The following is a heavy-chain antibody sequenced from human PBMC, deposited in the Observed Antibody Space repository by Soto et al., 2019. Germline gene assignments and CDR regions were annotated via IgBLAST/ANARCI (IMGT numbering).Heavy chain of an antibody. Sequence: QPGGSLRLSCAASGFSFSTYLMSWVRQAPGKGLEWVANIKQGGNEKFYVDSVKGRFTISRDNDKKSLYLQMDSLRVEDTAVYYCVGALTYEVPYYYYGMDVWGQGTTVTV. CDR1: GFSFSTYL. CDR3: VGALTYEVPYYYYGMDV. V-gene: IGHV3-7*01. D-gene: IGHD3-16*01. CDR2: IKQGGNEK. J-gene: IGHJ6*02.